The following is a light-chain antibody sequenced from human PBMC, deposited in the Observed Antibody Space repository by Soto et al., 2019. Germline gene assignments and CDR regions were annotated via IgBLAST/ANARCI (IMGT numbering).Light chain of an antibody. V-gene: IGKV1-39*01. J-gene: IGKJ5*01. CDR3: QQSYTTPPIT. Sequence: DIQMTQSPSSLSASVGDRVTITCRASQSISNYLNWYQQKPGKAPELLIHAASSLQSGVPSRFSGSGSGTDFTLTISSLQPEDFATYFCQQSYTTPPITFGQGTRLEIK. CDR2: AAS. CDR1: QSISNY.